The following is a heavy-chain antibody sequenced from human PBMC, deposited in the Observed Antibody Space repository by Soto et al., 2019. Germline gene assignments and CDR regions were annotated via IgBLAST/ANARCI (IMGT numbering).Heavy chain of an antibody. CDR2: INPSGGST. CDR3: ARDPYSSGYLYYYYGMDV. CDR1: GYTFTSYY. V-gene: IGHV1-46*01. J-gene: IGHJ6*02. D-gene: IGHD3-22*01. Sequence: ASVKVSCKASGYTFTSYYMHWMRQAPGQGLEWMGIINPSGGSTSYAQKFQGRVTMTRDTSTSTVYMELSSLRSEDTAVCYCARDPYSSGYLYYYYGMDVWGQGTTVTVSS.